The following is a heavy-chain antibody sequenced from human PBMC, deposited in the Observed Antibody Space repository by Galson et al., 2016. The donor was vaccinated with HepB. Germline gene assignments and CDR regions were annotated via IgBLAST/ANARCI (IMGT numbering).Heavy chain of an antibody. CDR1: GFPFSDHY. CDR3: TSGDYGIFEN. D-gene: IGHD4-17*01. J-gene: IGHJ4*02. Sequence: SLRLSCAGSGFPFSDHYIDWVRQIPGKGLEWVGRSRDRAHSHTTEFAASVEGRFIISRDDSQNSVYLRMKGLKTEDTAIYFCTSGDYGIFENWGQGTLVTVSS. CDR2: SRDRAHSHTT. V-gene: IGHV3-72*01.